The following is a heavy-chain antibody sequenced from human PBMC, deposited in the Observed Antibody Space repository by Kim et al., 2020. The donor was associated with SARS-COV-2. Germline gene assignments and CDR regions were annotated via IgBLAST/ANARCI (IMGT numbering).Heavy chain of an antibody. D-gene: IGHD6-13*01. Sequence: GGSLRLSCAASGFTFSDFAFHWVRQAPGKGLEWVAVISDDANNKYDAESVKGRFTISRDNSKNTLYLQMNSQRAEDTAVYYCARGGYSSSWSIGEAFDYWGQGTMVTVSS. CDR1: GFTFSDFA. CDR3: ARGGYSSSWSIGEAFDY. V-gene: IGHV3-30*04. J-gene: IGHJ3*01. CDR2: ISDDANNK.